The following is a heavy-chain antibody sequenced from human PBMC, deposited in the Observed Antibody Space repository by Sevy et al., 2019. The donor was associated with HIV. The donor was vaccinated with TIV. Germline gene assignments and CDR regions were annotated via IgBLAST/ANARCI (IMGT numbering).Heavy chain of an antibody. J-gene: IGHJ4*02. CDR1: AFNFSIYG. V-gene: IGHV3-33*01. Sequence: GGSLRLSCAASAFNFSIYGMHWVRQAPDKGLEWVALILYDGSNKYYADSVKGRFTISRDNSKSTLYLQMNSLRAEDTAVYYCARGRDYGNFDYWGQGTLVTVSS. CDR2: ILYDGSNK. D-gene: IGHD4-17*01. CDR3: ARGRDYGNFDY.